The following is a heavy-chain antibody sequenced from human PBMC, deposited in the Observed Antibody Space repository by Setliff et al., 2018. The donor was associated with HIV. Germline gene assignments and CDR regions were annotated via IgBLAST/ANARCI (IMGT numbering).Heavy chain of an antibody. D-gene: IGHD3-10*01. CDR2: IFSSGST. J-gene: IGHJ5*02. CDR3: ARRIDNSGSFPDKNWFDT. V-gene: IGHV4-4*09. CDR1: GGSISSYY. Sequence: SETLSLTCTVSGGSISSYYWSWIRQPPGKGLEWIGYIFSSGSTKYNPSLQSRVTMSIDTSKNQFSLKLTSVTAADTAVYYCARRIDNSGSFPDKNWFDTWGQGSLVTVSS.